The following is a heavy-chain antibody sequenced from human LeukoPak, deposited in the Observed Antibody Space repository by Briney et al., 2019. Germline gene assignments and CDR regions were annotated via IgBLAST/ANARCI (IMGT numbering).Heavy chain of an antibody. CDR1: GFTFSSYG. V-gene: IGHV3-30*18. J-gene: IGHJ4*02. CDR3: IKEHYTVTTFTFDY. CDR2: ISYDGSNK. D-gene: IGHD4-17*01. Sequence: GGSLRLSCAASGFTFSSYGMHWVRQAPGKGLEWVAVISYDGSNKYYADSVKGRFTISRDNSKNTLYLQMNSLRAEDTAIYYCIKEHYTVTTFTFDYWGQGTLVTVSS.